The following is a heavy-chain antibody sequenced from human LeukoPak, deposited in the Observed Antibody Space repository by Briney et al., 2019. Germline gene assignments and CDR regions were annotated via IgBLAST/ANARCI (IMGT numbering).Heavy chain of an antibody. CDR2: IKQDGSEK. J-gene: IGHJ4*02. CDR3: ARDRHLLRYFDWLRTGDY. CDR1: GFTFSSYW. Sequence: PGGSLRLSCAASGFTFSSYWMSWVRQAPGKGLEWVANIKQDGSEKYYVDSVKGRFTISRDNAKNSLYLQMNSLRAEDTAVYYCARDRHLLRYFDWLRTGDYWGQGTLVTVSS. V-gene: IGHV3-7*01. D-gene: IGHD3-9*01.